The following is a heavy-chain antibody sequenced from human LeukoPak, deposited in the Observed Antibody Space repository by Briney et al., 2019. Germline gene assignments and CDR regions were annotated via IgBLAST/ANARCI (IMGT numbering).Heavy chain of an antibody. CDR3: ARRRSGYSYGL. CDR2: IYTSGST. Sequence: SQTLSLTCTVSGGSISSGSYYWSWIRQPAGKGLEWIGRIYTSGSTNYNPSLKSRVTISVDTSKNQFSLKLSSVTAADTAVYYCARRRSGYSYGLWGQGTLVTVSS. J-gene: IGHJ4*02. D-gene: IGHD5-18*01. CDR1: GGSISSGSYY. V-gene: IGHV4-61*02.